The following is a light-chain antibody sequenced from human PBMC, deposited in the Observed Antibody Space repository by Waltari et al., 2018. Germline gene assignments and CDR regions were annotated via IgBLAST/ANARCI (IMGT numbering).Light chain of an antibody. Sequence: QSALTQPASVSGSPGQSITISCTGTSSDVGSYHLVPWYQQHPGKAPKLMIYEGSKRPSGVSNRFSGSKSGNTASLTISGLQAEDEADYYCCSYAGSSTSYVFGTGTKVTVL. CDR3: CSYAGSSTSYV. CDR2: EGS. J-gene: IGLJ1*01. CDR1: SSDVGSYHL. V-gene: IGLV2-23*01.